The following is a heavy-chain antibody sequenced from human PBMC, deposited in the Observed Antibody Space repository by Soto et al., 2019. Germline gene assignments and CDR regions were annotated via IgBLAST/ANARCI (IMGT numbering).Heavy chain of an antibody. J-gene: IGHJ6*02. V-gene: IGHV1-18*04. CDR3: AREILSPDFYFHGMDV. CDR1: GYTFTSYG. CDR2: ISAKKGNT. Sequence: QGQLVQSGAEVKKPGASVKVSCKASGYTFTSYGISWVRQAPGQGLEWRGWISAKKGNTKYAQKFEGRVTMTTDTATSTAYMALRSLRSDDTAVYYCAREILSPDFYFHGMDVWGQGTTVTVSS. D-gene: IGHD2-8*02.